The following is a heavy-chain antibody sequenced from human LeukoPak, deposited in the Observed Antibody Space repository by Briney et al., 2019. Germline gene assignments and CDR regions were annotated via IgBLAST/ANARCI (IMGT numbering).Heavy chain of an antibody. D-gene: IGHD3-22*01. CDR3: ARVSRGPHPYYYDSSGYMDY. V-gene: IGHV3-53*01. J-gene: IGHJ4*02. Sequence: GGSLRLSCAASGFAVSSNYMSWVRQAPGKGLEWVSVIYSGGSTYYADSVKGRFTISRDNSKNTLYLQMNSLRAEDTAVYYCARVSRGPHPYYYDSSGYMDYWGQGTLVTVSS. CDR2: IYSGGST. CDR1: GFAVSSNY.